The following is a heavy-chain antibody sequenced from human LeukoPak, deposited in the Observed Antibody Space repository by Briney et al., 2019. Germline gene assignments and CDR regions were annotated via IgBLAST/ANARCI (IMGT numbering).Heavy chain of an antibody. CDR2: IYYSGST. J-gene: IGHJ5*02. Sequence: SETLSLTCTVSGGSISSYYWSWIRQPPGKGLEWIGYIYYSGSTNYNPSLMSRVTISVDTSKNQFSLKLSSVTAADTAVYYCARALPSGSPSLVNRFDPWGQGTLVTVSS. CDR1: GGSISSYY. CDR3: ARALPSGSPSLVNRFDP. D-gene: IGHD3-10*01. V-gene: IGHV4-59*01.